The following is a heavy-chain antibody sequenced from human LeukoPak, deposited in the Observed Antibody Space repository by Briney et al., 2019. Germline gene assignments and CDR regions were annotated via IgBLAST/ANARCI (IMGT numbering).Heavy chain of an antibody. CDR1: GGSIFYYY. V-gene: IGHV4-59*08. J-gene: IGHJ6*02. CDR2: IYYSGST. CDR3: ARQSGGRYNRDGMDV. Sequence: SETLSLTCAVSGGSIFYYYWNWIRQPPGKGLEWIGYIYYSGSTSYNPSLKSRVTISVDTSKNHFSLKLSSVTAADTAVYYCARQSGGRYNRDGMDVWGQGTTVTVSS. D-gene: IGHD1-1*01.